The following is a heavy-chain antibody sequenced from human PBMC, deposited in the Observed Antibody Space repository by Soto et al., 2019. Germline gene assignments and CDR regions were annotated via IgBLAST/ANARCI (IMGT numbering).Heavy chain of an antibody. CDR2: ISYDGAKK. CDR3: AKASHCNKGRCSLGLIGDRAFDI. Sequence: QARLVESGGGVVQPGRSLRLSCEASGLTFSAYGMHWVRQAPGKGLEWVATISYDGAKKYFVDSVKGRFTISRDNSKSTLYLEMNSLRTEDTEVYYCAKASHCNKGRCSLGLIGDRAFDIWGQGTMVTVSS. CDR1: GLTFSAYG. J-gene: IGHJ3*02. D-gene: IGHD2-8*01. V-gene: IGHV3-30*18.